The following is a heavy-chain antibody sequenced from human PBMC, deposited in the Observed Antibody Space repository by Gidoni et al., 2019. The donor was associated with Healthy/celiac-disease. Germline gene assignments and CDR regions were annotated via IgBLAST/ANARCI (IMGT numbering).Heavy chain of an antibody. CDR3: ARGGARTIFGVVTRFGFDP. J-gene: IGHJ5*02. CDR2: ISSSSSYI. CDR1: GFTFSSYS. Sequence: EVQLVESGGGLVKPGGSLRLPCAASGFTFSSYSINWVRQARGKGLEWVSSISSSSSYIYYADSVKGRFTISRDNAKNSLYLQMNSLRAEDTAVYYCARGGARTIFGVVTRFGFDPWGQGTLVTVSS. D-gene: IGHD3-3*01. V-gene: IGHV3-21*01.